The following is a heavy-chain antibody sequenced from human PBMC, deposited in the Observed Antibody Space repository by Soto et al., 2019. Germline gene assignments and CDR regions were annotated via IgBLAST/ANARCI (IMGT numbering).Heavy chain of an antibody. J-gene: IGHJ5*02. Sequence: SETLSLTCTVSGGSISSGDYYWSWIGQPPGKGLEWIGYIYYSGSTYYNPSLKSRVTISVDTSKNQFSLKLSSVTAADTAVYYCARELIVVVPAALFGPLNWFDPWGQGTLVTVSS. D-gene: IGHD2-2*01. V-gene: IGHV4-30-4*01. CDR3: ARELIVVVPAALFGPLNWFDP. CDR2: IYYSGST. CDR1: GGSISSGDYY.